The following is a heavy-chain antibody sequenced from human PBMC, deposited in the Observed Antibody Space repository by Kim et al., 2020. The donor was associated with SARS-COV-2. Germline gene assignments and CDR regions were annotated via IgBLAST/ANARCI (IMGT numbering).Heavy chain of an antibody. CDR3: ARATLEYYYYYGMDV. J-gene: IGHJ6*02. Sequence: SETLSLTCTVSGGSISSGGYYWSWIRQHPGKGLEWIGYIYYSGSTYYNPSLKSRVTISVDTSKNQFSLKLSSVTAADTAVYYCARATLEYYYYYGMDVWGQGTTVTVSS. CDR2: IYYSGST. D-gene: IGHD3-16*01. V-gene: IGHV4-31*03. CDR1: GGSISSGGYY.